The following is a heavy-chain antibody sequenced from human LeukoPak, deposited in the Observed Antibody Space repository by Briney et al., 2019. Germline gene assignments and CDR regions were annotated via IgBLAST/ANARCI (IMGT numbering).Heavy chain of an antibody. CDR1: GGSISSYY. Sequence: PSETLSLTCTVSGGSISSYYWSWIRQPAGKGLEWIWRIYTSGSTNYNPSLKSRVTMSVDTSKNQFSLKLSSVTAADTAVYYCARDHSSSWTYYYYYFYMDVWGKGTTVTVSS. CDR2: IYTSGST. V-gene: IGHV4-4*07. D-gene: IGHD6-13*01. J-gene: IGHJ6*03. CDR3: ARDHSSSWTYYYYYFYMDV.